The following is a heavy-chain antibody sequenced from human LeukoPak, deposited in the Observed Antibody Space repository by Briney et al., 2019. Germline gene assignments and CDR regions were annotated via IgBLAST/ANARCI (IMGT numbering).Heavy chain of an antibody. CDR1: GFTFSSYA. CDR3: ARGARTVTTRPDAFDI. D-gene: IGHD4-17*01. Sequence: HSGESLRLSCAASGFTFSSYAMHWVRQAPGKGLEYVSAISSNGGSTYYANSVKGRFTISRDNSKNTLYLQMGSLRAEDMAVYYCARGARTVTTRPDAFDIWGQGTMVTVSS. V-gene: IGHV3-64*01. CDR2: ISSNGGST. J-gene: IGHJ3*02.